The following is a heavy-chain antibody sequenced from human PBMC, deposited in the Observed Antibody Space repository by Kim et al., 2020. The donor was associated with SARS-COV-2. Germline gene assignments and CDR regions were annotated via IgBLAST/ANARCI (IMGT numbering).Heavy chain of an antibody. V-gene: IGHV5-51*01. CDR2: IYPGDSDT. CDR1: GYSFTSYW. Sequence: GESLKISCKGSGYSFTSYWIGWVRQMPGKGLEWMGIIYPGDSDTRYSPSFQGQVTISADKSISTAYLQWSSLKASDTAMYYCVRGQSSSWYYFTPEYFQHWGQGTLVTVSS. J-gene: IGHJ1*01. CDR3: VRGQSSSWYYFTPEYFQH. D-gene: IGHD6-13*01.